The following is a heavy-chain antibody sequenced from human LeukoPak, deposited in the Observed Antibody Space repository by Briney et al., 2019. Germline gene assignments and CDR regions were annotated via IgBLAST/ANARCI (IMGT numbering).Heavy chain of an antibody. Sequence: PGRSLRLSCAASGFTFSSYGMHWVRQAPGKGLEWVAVISYDGSNKYYADSLKGRFTISRDNAKNSLYLQMNSLRAEDTAVYYCARDKSLEWFERDAFDIWGQGTMVTVSS. CDR3: ARDKSLEWFERDAFDI. CDR2: ISYDGSNK. V-gene: IGHV3-30*03. D-gene: IGHD3-3*01. CDR1: GFTFSSYG. J-gene: IGHJ3*02.